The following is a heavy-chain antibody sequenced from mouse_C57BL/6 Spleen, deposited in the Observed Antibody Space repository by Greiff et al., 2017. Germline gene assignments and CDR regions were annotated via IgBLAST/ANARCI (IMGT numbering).Heavy chain of an antibody. J-gene: IGHJ2*01. CDR1: GYAFSSSW. D-gene: IGHD2-5*01. CDR3: ARKESYNSSYEDYVDD. CDR2: IYPGDGDT. V-gene: IGHV1-82*01. Sequence: VQLQQSGPELVKPGASVKISCKASGYAFSSSWMNWVKQRPGKGLEWIGRIYPGDGDTNYNGKFKGKATLTADKSSSTAYMQLSSLTSEDSAVYFCARKESYNSSYEDYVDDWGQGTTLTVSS.